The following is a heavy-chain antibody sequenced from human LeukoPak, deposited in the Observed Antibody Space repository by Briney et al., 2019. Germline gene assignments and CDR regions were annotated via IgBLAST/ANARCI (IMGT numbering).Heavy chain of an antibody. V-gene: IGHV4-59*01. CDR3: ARALLWFGEFPPHYMDV. D-gene: IGHD3-10*01. Sequence: PSETLSLTCTVSGRSISSYYWSWIRQPPGKGLEWIGYIYYSGITNYNPSFKSRVTISVDTSKNQFSLKLSSATAADTAVYYCARALLWFGEFPPHYMDVWGKGTTVTVSS. J-gene: IGHJ6*03. CDR1: GRSISSYY. CDR2: IYYSGIT.